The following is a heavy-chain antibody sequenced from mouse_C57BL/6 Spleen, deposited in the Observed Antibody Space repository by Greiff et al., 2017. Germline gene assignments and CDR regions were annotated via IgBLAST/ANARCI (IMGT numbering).Heavy chain of an antibody. CDR2: IYPGDGDT. J-gene: IGHJ2*01. CDR3: ARSGDVYSYYFDY. CDR1: GYAFSSSW. V-gene: IGHV1-82*01. Sequence: VKLQESGPELVKPGASVKISCKASGYAFSSSWMNWVKQRPGKGLEWIGRIYPGDGDTNYNGKFKGKATLTADKSSSTAYIQLSSLTSEDSAVYYCARSGDVYSYYFDYWGQGTTLTVSS. D-gene: IGHD2-3*01.